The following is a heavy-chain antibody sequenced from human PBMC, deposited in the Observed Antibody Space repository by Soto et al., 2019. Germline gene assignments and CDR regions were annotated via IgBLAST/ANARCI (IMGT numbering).Heavy chain of an antibody. CDR2: ISGSGGDT. CDR1: QFAFNSYA. D-gene: IGHD2-15*01. V-gene: IGHV3-23*01. J-gene: IGHJ4*02. CDR3: AKIVVPVASYHVDH. Sequence: GGSLRLSCAASQFAFNSYAMGWVRQPPGKGLEWVSSISGSGGDTYYADSVKGRFTISRYNYRKTLYLQMNSLRAEDTAIYYFAKIVVPVASYHVDHWGQGALVTVSS.